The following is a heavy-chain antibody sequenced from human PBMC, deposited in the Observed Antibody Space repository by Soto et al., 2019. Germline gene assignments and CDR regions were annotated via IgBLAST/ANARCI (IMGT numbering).Heavy chain of an antibody. Sequence: SETLSLTCTVSGGSMSNCYWSWIRQPPGKRLEWIGYIYYIGSTNYNPSLKSRVTMSVDTSRNHLSLNLTSVTAADTAVYYCARGYSPALGAPWARVNWFDPWGQGXLVTVYS. CDR3: ARGYSPALGAPWARVNWFDP. J-gene: IGHJ5*02. CDR1: GGSMSNCY. V-gene: IGHV4-59*01. CDR2: IYYIGST. D-gene: IGHD1-26*01.